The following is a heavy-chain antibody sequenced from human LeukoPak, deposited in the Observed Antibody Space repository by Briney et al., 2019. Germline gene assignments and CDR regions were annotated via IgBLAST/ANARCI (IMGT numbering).Heavy chain of an antibody. J-gene: IGHJ6*02. Sequence: PGGSLRLSCAASGFTFSSYAMSWVRQAPGKGLEWVSTISGSGGSRYYADSVKGRFTISRDNSKNTLYLQMNSLRVEDTVVYYCAKDPDYFGSNGMDVWGQGTTVTVSS. CDR3: AKDPDYFGSNGMDV. V-gene: IGHV3-23*01. CDR2: ISGSGGSR. D-gene: IGHD3-10*01. CDR1: GFTFSSYA.